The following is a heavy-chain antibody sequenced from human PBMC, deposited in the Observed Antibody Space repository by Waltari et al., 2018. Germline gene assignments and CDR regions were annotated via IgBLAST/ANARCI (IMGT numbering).Heavy chain of an antibody. CDR2: INHSGST. CDR1: GGSFSGYY. Sequence: QVQLQQWGAGLLKPSETLSLTCAVYGGSFSGYYWSWIRQPPGKGLEWIGEINHSGSTNYNPSLKSRVTISVDTSKNQFSLKLSSVTAADTAVYYCGKLNYGGPGYYYYYGMDVWGQGTTVTVSS. J-gene: IGHJ6*02. CDR3: GKLNYGGPGYYYYYGMDV. V-gene: IGHV4-34*01. D-gene: IGHD4-17*01.